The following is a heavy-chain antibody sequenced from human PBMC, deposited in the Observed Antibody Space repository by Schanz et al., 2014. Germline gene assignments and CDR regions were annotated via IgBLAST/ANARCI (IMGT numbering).Heavy chain of an antibody. V-gene: IGHV3-33*01. D-gene: IGHD3-10*01. CDR2: IWYDENNK. J-gene: IGHJ4*02. Sequence: QVQLLESGGGVLKFGRSLRLSCVASGFTFGSYGMHWVRQAAGKGLEWVAVIWYDENNKYYAASVKGRFTMSRDNSKNTLYLQMNSLRAEDTAVYYCARANYRRKINFDYWGRGTLXTVSS. CDR1: GFTFGSYG. CDR3: ARANYRRKINFDY.